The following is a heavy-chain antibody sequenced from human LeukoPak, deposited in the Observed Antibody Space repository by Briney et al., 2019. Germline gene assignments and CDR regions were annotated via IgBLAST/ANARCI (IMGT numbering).Heavy chain of an antibody. J-gene: IGHJ4*02. V-gene: IGHV3-74*01. Sequence: PGGSLRPSCAASGFIFSSYRMHWVRQAPGKGLVWVSRINSDGSTTSYADSVKGRFTISRDNAKNTLYLQMNSLRAEDTAVYYCARDPGATLGYCSGGSCYSGGYFDYWGQGTLVTVSS. CDR1: GFIFSSYR. CDR3: ARDPGATLGYCSGGSCYSGGYFDY. D-gene: IGHD2-15*01. CDR2: INSDGSTT.